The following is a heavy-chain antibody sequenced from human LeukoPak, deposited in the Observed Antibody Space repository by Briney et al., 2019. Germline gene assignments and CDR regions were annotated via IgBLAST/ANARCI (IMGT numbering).Heavy chain of an antibody. CDR1: GFTFSNAW. CDR2: IKSKTDGGTT. Sequence: PGGSLRLSCAASGFTFSNAWMSWVRQAPGKGLEWVGRIKSKTDGGTTDYAAPVKGRFTISRDDSKNTLYLQMNSLKTEDTAVYYCTTDGYVSGSYFFYYGMDVWGQGTTVTVSS. J-gene: IGHJ6*02. D-gene: IGHD3-10*01. V-gene: IGHV3-15*01. CDR3: TTDGYVSGSYFFYYGMDV.